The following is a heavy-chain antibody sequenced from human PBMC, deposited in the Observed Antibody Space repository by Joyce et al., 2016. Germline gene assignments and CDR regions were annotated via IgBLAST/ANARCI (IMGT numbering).Heavy chain of an antibody. CDR1: GYNFTNYW. D-gene: IGHD3-22*01. J-gene: IGHJ4*02. V-gene: IGHV5-51*01. Sequence: EVQLVQSGAEVKKPGESLKISCKGAGYNFTNYWIGWVRQMPGKGLEWMGIIHPGDSDTRYSPSVHGQVDISADKSISTAYLQWNSLKASDTAMYYCARRAGGHFDSSRYYYFDYWGQGTLVTVSP. CDR2: IHPGDSDT. CDR3: ARRAGGHFDSSRYYYFDY.